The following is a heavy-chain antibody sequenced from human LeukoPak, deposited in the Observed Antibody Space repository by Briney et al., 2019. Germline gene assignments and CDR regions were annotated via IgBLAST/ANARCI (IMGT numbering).Heavy chain of an antibody. J-gene: IGHJ4*02. V-gene: IGHV3-30-3*01. D-gene: IGHD5-12*01. CDR1: GFTFSSYA. CDR2: ISYDGSNK. CDR3: ARDGLGGYAFDY. Sequence: QAGGSLRLSCAASGFTFSSYAMHWVRQAPGKGLEWVAVISYDGSNKYYADSVKGRFTISRDNSKNTLYLQMNSLRAEDTAVYYCARDGLGGYAFDYWGQGTLVTVSS.